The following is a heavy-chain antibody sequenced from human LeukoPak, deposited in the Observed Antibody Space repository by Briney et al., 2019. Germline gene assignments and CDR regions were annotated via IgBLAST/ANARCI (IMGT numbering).Heavy chain of an antibody. J-gene: IGHJ4*02. CDR2: INPNSGGT. V-gene: IGHV1-2*06. CDR1: GYIFTDYF. Sequence: GASVKVSCKASGYIFTDYFIYWVRQAPGQELEWMGRINPNSGGTNYAQKFQGRVTMTRDTSISTVYMELSRLTSDDTAVYFCARWRVTYFDYWGQGTLVTVSS. CDR3: ARWRVTYFDY. D-gene: IGHD2-21*02.